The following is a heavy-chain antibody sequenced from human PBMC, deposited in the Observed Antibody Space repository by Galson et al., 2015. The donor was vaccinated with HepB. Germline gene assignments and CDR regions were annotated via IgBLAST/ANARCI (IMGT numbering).Heavy chain of an antibody. CDR3: ARNGYNNYWYFDL. J-gene: IGHJ2*01. CDR2: IWYDGSNK. V-gene: IGHV3-33*01. CDR1: GFSFSTYG. Sequence: SLRLSCAASGFSFSTYGMHWVRQAPGKGLEWVAVIWYDGSNKYYADSVKGRFTISRDNSKDTLYLQMNSLRAEDTAIYYCARNGYNNYWYFDLWGRGTPVTVSS. D-gene: IGHD5-24*01.